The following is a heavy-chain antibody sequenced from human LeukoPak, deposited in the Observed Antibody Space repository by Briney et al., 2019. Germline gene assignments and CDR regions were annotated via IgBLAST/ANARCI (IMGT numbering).Heavy chain of an antibody. CDR2: IYYSGYT. J-gene: IGHJ3*02. CDR3: ARLDWATRRAFDI. CDR1: GGSVSSSSSY. Sequence: SETLSVTCTVSGGSVSSSSSYWGWIRQPPAKGLEWIGSIYYSGYTYYNPSLKSRVAISVDTSKNQFSLKLNSVTTADTAVYYCARLDWATRRAFDIWGQGTMVTVSS. D-gene: IGHD2-2*01. V-gene: IGHV4-39*01.